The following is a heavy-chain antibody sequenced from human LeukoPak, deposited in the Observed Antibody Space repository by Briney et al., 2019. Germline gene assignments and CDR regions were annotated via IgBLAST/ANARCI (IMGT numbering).Heavy chain of an antibody. CDR1: GFTFSSYW. Sequence: RGSLRLSCAASGFTFSSYWMNWVRQAPGKGLVWVSRIASNGSSTTYADSVKGRFSISRDNAKNTLYLQMNSLRVEDTAVYYCARGRPHGNDYWGQGTLVTVSS. CDR3: ARGRPHGNDY. CDR2: IASNGSST. D-gene: IGHD4-23*01. V-gene: IGHV3-74*01. J-gene: IGHJ4*02.